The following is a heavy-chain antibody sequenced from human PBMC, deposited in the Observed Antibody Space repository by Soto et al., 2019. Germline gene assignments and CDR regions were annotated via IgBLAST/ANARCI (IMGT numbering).Heavy chain of an antibody. CDR1: GGSFSGYY. D-gene: IGHD6-13*01. V-gene: IGHV4-34*01. Sequence: SETLSLTCAVYGGSFSGYYWSWIRQPPGKGLEWIGEINHSGSTNYNPSLKSRVTISVDTSKNQFSLKLSSVTAADTAVYYCARASYSSSWYNDYWGQGTLVTVSS. CDR2: INHSGST. CDR3: ARASYSSSWYNDY. J-gene: IGHJ4*02.